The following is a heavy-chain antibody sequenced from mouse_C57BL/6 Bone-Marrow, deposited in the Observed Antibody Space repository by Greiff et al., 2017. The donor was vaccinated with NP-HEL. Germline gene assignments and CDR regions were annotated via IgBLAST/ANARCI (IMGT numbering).Heavy chain of an antibody. V-gene: IGHV1-4*01. CDR3: AREKGYGRRTWFAY. J-gene: IGHJ3*01. Sequence: QIQLQQSGAELARPGASVKMSCKASGYTFTSYTMHWVKQRPGQGLEWIGYNNPSSGYTKYNQKFKDKATLTADKSSSTAYMQLSSLTSEDSAVYYCAREKGYGRRTWFAYWGQGTLVTVSA. CDR2: NNPSSGYT. D-gene: IGHD2-2*01. CDR1: GYTFTSYT.